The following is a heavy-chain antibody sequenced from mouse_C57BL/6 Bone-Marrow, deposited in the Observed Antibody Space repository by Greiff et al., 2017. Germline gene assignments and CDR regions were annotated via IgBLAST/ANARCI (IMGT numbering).Heavy chain of an antibody. J-gene: IGHJ1*03. D-gene: IGHD2-2*01. CDR3: AREGYYWYFDV. CDR1: GYTFTDYY. CDR2: INPYNGGT. V-gene: IGHV1-19*01. Sequence: VQLQQSGPVLVKPGASVKMSCKASGYTFTDYYMNWVKQSHGKSLEWIGVINPYNGGTSYNQKFKGKATLTVDKSSSTAYMELNSLTSEDSAVYYCAREGYYWYFDVWGTGTTVTVSS.